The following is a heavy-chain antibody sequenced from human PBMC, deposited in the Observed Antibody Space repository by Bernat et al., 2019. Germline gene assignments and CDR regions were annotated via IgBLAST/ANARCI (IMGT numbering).Heavy chain of an antibody. CDR3: ARDLSYSSSWGEYYFDY. Sequence: QVQLVQSGAEVKKPGASVKVSCKASGYTFTSYGISWVRQAPGQGLEWMGWINPNSGGTNHAQKFQGWVTMTRDTSISTAYMELSRLRSDDTAVYYCARDLSYSSSWGEYYFDYWGQGTLVTVSS. D-gene: IGHD6-6*01. V-gene: IGHV1-2*04. CDR1: GYTFTSYG. CDR2: INPNSGGT. J-gene: IGHJ4*02.